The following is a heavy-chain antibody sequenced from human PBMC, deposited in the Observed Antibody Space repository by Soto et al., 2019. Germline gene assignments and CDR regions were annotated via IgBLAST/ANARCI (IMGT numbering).Heavy chain of an antibody. Sequence: PGGSLRLSCAASGFTFSSYSMIWVRQAPGKELEWVAVITDARSNKYYADSVKGRFTISRDNSKNTLYLQMNSLRAEGTAVYYCAKSQGVAVAGTANWPGGFDYWGQGTLVNVSS. D-gene: IGHD6-19*01. V-gene: IGHV3-30*18. CDR2: ITDARSNK. J-gene: IGHJ4*02. CDR3: AKSQGVAVAGTANWPGGFDY. CDR1: GFTFSSYS.